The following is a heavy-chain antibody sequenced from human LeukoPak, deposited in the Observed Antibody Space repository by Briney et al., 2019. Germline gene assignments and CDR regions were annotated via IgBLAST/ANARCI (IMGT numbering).Heavy chain of an antibody. CDR1: GFTFDDYG. Sequence: GGSLRLSCAASGFTFDDYGMSWVRQAPGKGLEWVSGINWNGGSTGYADSVKGRFTISRDNAKNSLYLQINSLRAEDTALYHCARERGIGTHYYYYGMDVWGQGTTVTVSS. V-gene: IGHV3-20*01. CDR3: ARERGIGTHYYYYGMDV. D-gene: IGHD3-16*01. J-gene: IGHJ6*02. CDR2: INWNGGST.